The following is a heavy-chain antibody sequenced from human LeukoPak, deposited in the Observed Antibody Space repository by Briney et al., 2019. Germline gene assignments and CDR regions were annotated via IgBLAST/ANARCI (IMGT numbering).Heavy chain of an antibody. CDR2: ISGSGGST. D-gene: IGHD3-10*01. CDR3: AKVGWFGELLRPFDY. Sequence: PGGSLRLSCAASGFTFSSYGMSWVRQAPGKGLEWVSAISGSGGSTYYADSVKGRFTISRDNSKNTLYLQMNSLRAEDTAVYYCAKVGWFGELLRPFDYWGQGTLVTVSS. V-gene: IGHV3-23*01. CDR1: GFTFSSYG. J-gene: IGHJ4*02.